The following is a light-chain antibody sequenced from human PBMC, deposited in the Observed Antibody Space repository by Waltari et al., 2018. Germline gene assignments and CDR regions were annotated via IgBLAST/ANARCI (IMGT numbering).Light chain of an antibody. Sequence: EIVMTQSPATLSVSPGERATLACRASQSVSSNLAGYQQKPGQAPRLLIYGVSIRATGVPARFSGSGSGTEFTLSISSLQSEDFAVYSCQQYNNWPLTFGGGTKVEIK. V-gene: IGKV3-15*01. CDR1: QSVSSN. CDR2: GVS. J-gene: IGKJ4*01. CDR3: QQYNNWPLT.